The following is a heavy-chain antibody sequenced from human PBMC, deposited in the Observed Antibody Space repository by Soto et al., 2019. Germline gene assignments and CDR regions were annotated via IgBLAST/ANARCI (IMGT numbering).Heavy chain of an antibody. CDR3: ARTKKGSSWYQGSYYYYGMDV. CDR2: IDWDDDK. J-gene: IGHJ6*02. V-gene: IGHV2-70*01. Sequence: GSGPTLVNPTQTLTLTCTFSGFSLSTSGMCVSWIRQPPGKALEWLALIDWDDDKYYSTSLKTRLTTSKDTSKNQVVLTMTNMDPVDTATYYCARTKKGSSWYQGSYYYYGMDVWGQGTTVTVSS. D-gene: IGHD6-13*01. CDR1: GFSLSTSGMC.